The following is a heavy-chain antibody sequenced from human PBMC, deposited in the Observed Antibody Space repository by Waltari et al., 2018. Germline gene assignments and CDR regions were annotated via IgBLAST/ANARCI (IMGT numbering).Heavy chain of an antibody. V-gene: IGHV4-61*02. CDR3: ARGAADFWSGYYGMDV. CDR2: IYTSGST. D-gene: IGHD3-3*01. CDR1: GGSISSGSYY. J-gene: IGHJ6*02. Sequence: QVQLQESGPGLVKPSQTLSLTCTVSGGSISSGSYYWSWIRQPAGKGLEWIGRIYTSGSTNSNPSLKSRVTISVDTSKNQFSLKLSSVTAADTAVYYCARGAADFWSGYYGMDVWGQGTTVTVSS.